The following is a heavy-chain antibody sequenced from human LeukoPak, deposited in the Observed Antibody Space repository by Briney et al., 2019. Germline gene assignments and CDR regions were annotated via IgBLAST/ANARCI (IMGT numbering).Heavy chain of an antibody. D-gene: IGHD3-10*01. V-gene: IGHV3-21*01. CDR2: ISSSSSYI. Sequence: GGALRLSCAASGFTFSSYSMNWVRQAPGKELEWVSSISSSSSYIYYADSVKGRFTISRDNAKNSLYLQMNSLRAEDTAVYYCARDRTMVRGVPGYWGQGTLVTVSS. J-gene: IGHJ4*02. CDR1: GFTFSSYS. CDR3: ARDRTMVRGVPGY.